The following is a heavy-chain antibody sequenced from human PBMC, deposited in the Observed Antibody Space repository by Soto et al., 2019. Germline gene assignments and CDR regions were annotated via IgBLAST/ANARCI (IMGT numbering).Heavy chain of an antibody. Sequence: QVQLLESGGGVVQPGNSVRISCAASGFTFSSYAMHWVRQAPGKGLEWVSIISSDGHNKYYGDSVKGRFTISRDNSKNTLYLQMNSLRVEDTAVYYCARDRIGTSDYWGQGTLVAVSS. V-gene: IGHV3-30-3*01. J-gene: IGHJ4*02. D-gene: IGHD1-1*01. CDR2: ISSDGHNK. CDR3: ARDRIGTSDY. CDR1: GFTFSSYA.